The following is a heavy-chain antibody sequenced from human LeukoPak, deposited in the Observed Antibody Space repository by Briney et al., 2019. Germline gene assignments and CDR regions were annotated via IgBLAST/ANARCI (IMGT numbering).Heavy chain of an antibody. CDR1: GFTSSSYG. CDR3: ARDRRDIVVVVAATPDDAFDI. Sequence: GGSLRLSCAASGFTSSSYGMHWVRQAPGKGLEWVAVIWYDGSNKYYADSVKGRFTISRDNSKNTLYLQMNSLRAEDTAVYYCARDRRDIVVVVAATPDDAFDIWGQGTMVTVSS. V-gene: IGHV3-33*01. D-gene: IGHD2-15*01. J-gene: IGHJ3*02. CDR2: IWYDGSNK.